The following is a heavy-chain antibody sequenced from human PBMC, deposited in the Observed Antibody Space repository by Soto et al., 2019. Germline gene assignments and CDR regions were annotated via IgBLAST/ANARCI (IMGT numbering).Heavy chain of an antibody. D-gene: IGHD6-19*01. Sequence: VGSLRLSCVASGFTFSSSFMGWVRQAPGKGLEWVANINQDGGGTYYVDSVQGRFTISRDNAKDSLYLQMNSLRGEDTAVYYCARYFRASGRYLFDYWGQGTLVTVSS. CDR2: INQDGGGT. CDR1: GFTFSSSF. CDR3: ARYFRASGRYLFDY. J-gene: IGHJ4*02. V-gene: IGHV3-7*03.